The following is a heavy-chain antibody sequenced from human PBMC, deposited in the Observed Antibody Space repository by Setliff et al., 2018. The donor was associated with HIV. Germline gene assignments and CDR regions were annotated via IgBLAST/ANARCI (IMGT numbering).Heavy chain of an antibody. CDR3: ARRFGISYRSPFDP. CDR2: ISPDDSDT. CDR1: GYVFTNYW. V-gene: IGHV5-51*01. Sequence: PGESLKISCKSSGYVFTNYWIGWVRQMPGKGLEWMGIISPDDSDTRYSPSFQGQVTISVDKSTSTAYLQWSSLKASDSAIYYCARRFGISYRSPFDPWGQGTLVTVSS. D-gene: IGHD3-3*01. J-gene: IGHJ5*02.